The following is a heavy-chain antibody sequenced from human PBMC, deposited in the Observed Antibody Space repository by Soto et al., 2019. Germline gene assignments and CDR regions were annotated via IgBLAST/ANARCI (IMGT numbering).Heavy chain of an antibody. D-gene: IGHD2-21*02. CDR3: ARDPGDFLDY. J-gene: IGHJ4*02. CDR1: GFTFSNYE. CDR2: ISSSGSTL. V-gene: IGHV3-48*03. Sequence: EVQLVESGGDLVQPGGSLRLSCAASGFTFSNYEMNWVRQAPGKGLEWVSYISSSGSTLYYANSVKGRVTISRDNAKSSLYLQMNSLRAEDTAVYYCARDPGDFLDYWGQGTLVTVSS.